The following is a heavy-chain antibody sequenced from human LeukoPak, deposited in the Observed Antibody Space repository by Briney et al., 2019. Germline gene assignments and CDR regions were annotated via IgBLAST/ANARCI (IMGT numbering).Heavy chain of an antibody. V-gene: IGHV3-23*01. CDR3: ANGFYDSSGYYYVEPLCY. CDR2: ISGSGGTT. J-gene: IGHJ4*02. Sequence: GGSLRLSCAASGFTFSSYAMSWVRQAPGKGLEWVSAISGSGGTTYYADSVKGRFTISRDNSKNTLYLQMNSLRAEDTAVYYCANGFYDSSGYYYVEPLCYWGRGTLVTVSS. CDR1: GFTFSSYA. D-gene: IGHD3-22*01.